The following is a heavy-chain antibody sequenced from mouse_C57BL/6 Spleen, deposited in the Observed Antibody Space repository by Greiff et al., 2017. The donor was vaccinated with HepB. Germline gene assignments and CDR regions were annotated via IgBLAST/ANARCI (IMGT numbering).Heavy chain of an antibody. V-gene: IGHV5-9-1*02. CDR1: GFTFSSYA. D-gene: IGHD4-1*01. J-gene: IGHJ1*03. Sequence: EVKLVESGEGLVKPGGSLKLSCAASGFTFSSYAMSWVRQTPEKRLEWVAYISSGGDYIYYADTVKGRFTISRDNARNTLYLQMSSLKSEDTAMYYCTRDRGGTGWYFDVWGTGTTVTVSS. CDR2: ISSGGDYI. CDR3: TRDRGGTGWYFDV.